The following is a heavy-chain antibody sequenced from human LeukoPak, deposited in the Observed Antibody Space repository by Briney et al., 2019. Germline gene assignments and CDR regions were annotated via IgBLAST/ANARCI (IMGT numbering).Heavy chain of an antibody. Sequence: GASVKVSCKASGYTFITYGITWVRQAPGQGLEWMGWISAYNGNTNYAQKLQGRVTMTTDTSTSTAYMELRSLRSDDTAVYYCARVGTGYNPPDYWGQGTLVTVSS. V-gene: IGHV1-18*01. CDR1: GYTFITYG. D-gene: IGHD3/OR15-3a*01. CDR3: ARVGTGYNPPDY. J-gene: IGHJ4*02. CDR2: ISAYNGNT.